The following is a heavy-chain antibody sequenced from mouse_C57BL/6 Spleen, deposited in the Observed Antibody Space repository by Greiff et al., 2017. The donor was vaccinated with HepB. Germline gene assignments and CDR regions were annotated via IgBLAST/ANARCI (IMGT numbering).Heavy chain of an antibody. CDR1: GYTFTSYW. CDR2: IDPSDSET. CDR3: ARRSGSYWYFDV. Sequence: QVQLQQPGAELVKPGASVKMSCKASGYTFTSYWMHWVKQRPIQGLEWIGNIDPSDSETHYNQKFKDKATLTVDKSSSTAYMQLSSLTSEDSAVYDCARRSGSYWYFDVWGTGTTVTVSS. D-gene: IGHD1-1*01. J-gene: IGHJ1*03. V-gene: IGHV1-52*01.